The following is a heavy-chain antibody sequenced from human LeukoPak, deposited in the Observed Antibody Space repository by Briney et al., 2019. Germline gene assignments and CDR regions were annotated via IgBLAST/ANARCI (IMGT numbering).Heavy chain of an antibody. D-gene: IGHD6-13*01. V-gene: IGHV3-30*18. Sequence: GGSLRLSCAASGFTFSSYGMHWVRQAPGKGLEWVAVISYDGSNKYYADSVKGRFTISRDNSKNTLYLQMNSLRAEDTAVYYCAKDLRIAAAGTIYYYGMDVWGQGTTVTVSS. CDR2: ISYDGSNK. J-gene: IGHJ6*02. CDR3: AKDLRIAAAGTIYYYGMDV. CDR1: GFTFSSYG.